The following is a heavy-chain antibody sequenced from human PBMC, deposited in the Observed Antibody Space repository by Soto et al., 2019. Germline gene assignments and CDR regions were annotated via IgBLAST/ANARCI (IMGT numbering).Heavy chain of an antibody. CDR2: IYYSGST. D-gene: IGHD3-10*01. Sequence: PSETLSLTCTVSGVSIRSYYWSWIRQPPGKGLEWIGYIYYSGSTNYNPSLKSRVTISLDTSKNQFSLKLNSMTAADTAVYYCARHNYGSGSTYFDYWGQGTLVTVS. CDR3: ARHNYGSGSTYFDY. CDR1: GVSIRSYY. J-gene: IGHJ4*02. V-gene: IGHV4-59*08.